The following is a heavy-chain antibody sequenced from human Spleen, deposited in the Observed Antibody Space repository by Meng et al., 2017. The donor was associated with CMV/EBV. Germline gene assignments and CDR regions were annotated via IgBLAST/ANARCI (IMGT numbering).Heavy chain of an antibody. CDR1: GYTLSDFG. V-gene: IGHV1-18*01. J-gene: IGHJ4*02. CDR3: ARDRYNWDFDH. CDR2: ISTDKDNK. D-gene: IGHD1-1*01. Sequence: SCKAFGYTLSDFGFSWVSQETGKGLQWMGWISTDKDNKRYEQSIQGRVTLTTDTSTRTAYMELRRLRPDDTAVYYCARDRYNWDFDHWGQGTLVTVSS.